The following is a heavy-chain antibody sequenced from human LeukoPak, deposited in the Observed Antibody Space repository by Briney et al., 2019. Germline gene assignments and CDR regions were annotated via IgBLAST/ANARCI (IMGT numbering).Heavy chain of an antibody. CDR3: ASASSGVVADPFLH. CDR1: GGSISSSSYY. D-gene: IGHD3-22*01. Sequence: SETLSLTCTVSGGSISSSSYYWGWIRQPPGKGLEWIGSIYYSGSTYYNPSLKSRVTISVDTSKNQFSLKLSSVTAADTAVYYCASASSGVVADPFLHWGQGTLVTVSS. V-gene: IGHV4-39*01. J-gene: IGHJ1*01. CDR2: IYYSGST.